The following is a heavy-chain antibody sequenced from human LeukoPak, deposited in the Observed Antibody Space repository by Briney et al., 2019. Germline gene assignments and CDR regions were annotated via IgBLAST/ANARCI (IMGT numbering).Heavy chain of an antibody. J-gene: IGHJ6*03. D-gene: IGHD3-3*01. Sequence: SETLSLTCTVSGGSISSSSYYWGWIRQPPGKGLEWIGSIYYSGSTYYNPSLKSRVTISVDTSKNQFSLKLSSVTAADTAVYYCARVLMGVVIIGYYYMDVWGKGTTVTVSS. CDR3: ARVLMGVVIIGYYYMDV. V-gene: IGHV4-39*07. CDR2: IYYSGST. CDR1: GGSISSSSYY.